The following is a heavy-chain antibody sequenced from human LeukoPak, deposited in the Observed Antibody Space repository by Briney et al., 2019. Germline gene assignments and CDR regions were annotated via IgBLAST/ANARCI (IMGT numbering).Heavy chain of an antibody. CDR1: GFTFSSYA. D-gene: IGHD6-6*01. Sequence: GSLRLSCAASGFTFSSYAMSWIRQPPGKGLEWIGEINHSGSTNYNPSLKSRVTISLNTSKNQFSLKLSSVTAADTAVYYCAREYSTSSTAFDIWGQGTMVTVSS. CDR3: AREYSTSSTAFDI. J-gene: IGHJ3*02. V-gene: IGHV4-34*01. CDR2: INHSGST.